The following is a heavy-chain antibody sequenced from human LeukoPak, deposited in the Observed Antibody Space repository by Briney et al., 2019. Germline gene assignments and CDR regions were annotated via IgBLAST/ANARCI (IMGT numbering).Heavy chain of an antibody. D-gene: IGHD6-19*01. CDR2: INPSGGST. CDR3: ARDHGQWVVQISLDY. V-gene: IGHV1-46*01. Sequence: GASVKVSCKASGYTFTSYYMHWVRQAPGQGLEWMGIINPSGGSTSYAQKFQGRVTMTTDTSTTTVYMELSSLRSEDTAVYYCARDHGQWVVQISLDYWGQGTLVTVSS. J-gene: IGHJ4*02. CDR1: GYTFTSYY.